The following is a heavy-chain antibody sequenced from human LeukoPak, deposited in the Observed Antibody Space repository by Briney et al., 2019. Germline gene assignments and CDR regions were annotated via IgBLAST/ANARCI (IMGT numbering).Heavy chain of an antibody. CDR3: ARAHSSSWYGWYFDL. J-gene: IGHJ2*01. D-gene: IGHD6-13*01. Sequence: PGGSLRLSCAASGFTVSSNYMSWVRQAPGKGLEWVSVIYSGGSTYYADSVKGRFTISRDNSKNTLYFQMNSLRAEDTAVYYCARAHSSSWYGWYFDLWGRGTLVTVSS. CDR1: GFTVSSNY. CDR2: IYSGGST. V-gene: IGHV3-66*01.